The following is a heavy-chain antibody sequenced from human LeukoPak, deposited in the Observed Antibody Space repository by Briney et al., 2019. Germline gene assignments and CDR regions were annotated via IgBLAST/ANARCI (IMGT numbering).Heavy chain of an antibody. CDR3: AREKGSSWYTDAFDI. D-gene: IGHD6-13*01. J-gene: IGHJ3*02. CDR2: IYTSGST. V-gene: IGHV4-61*02. CDR1: GGSISSGSYY. Sequence: SQTLSLTCTVSGGSISSGSYYWSWIRQPSGKGLEWSGRIYTSGSTNYNPSLKSRVTISVDTSKNQFSLKLSSVTAADTAVYYCAREKGSSWYTDAFDIWGQGTMVTVSS.